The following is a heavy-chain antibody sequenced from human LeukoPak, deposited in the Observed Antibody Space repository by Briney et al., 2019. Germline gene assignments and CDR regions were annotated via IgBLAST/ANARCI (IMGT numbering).Heavy chain of an antibody. Sequence: NASQTLSLTCTVSGGSISSGGYYWSWIRQHPGKGLEWIGYIYYSGSTYYNPSLKSRVTISVDTSKNQFSLKLSSVTAADTAVYYCARYYDFWSGYYFSSVQYYFDYWGQGTLVTVSS. CDR1: GGSISSGGYY. CDR2: IYYSGST. D-gene: IGHD3-3*01. CDR3: ARYYDFWSGYYFSSVQYYFDY. V-gene: IGHV4-31*03. J-gene: IGHJ4*02.